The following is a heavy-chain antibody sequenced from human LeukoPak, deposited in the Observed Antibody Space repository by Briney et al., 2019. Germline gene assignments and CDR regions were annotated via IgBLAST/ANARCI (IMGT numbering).Heavy chain of an antibody. CDR3: TRYDSSRFDP. D-gene: IGHD3-3*01. CDR1: GFTFGYYS. Sequence: HPGGSLRLSCVASGFTFGYYSMNWVRQAPGKGLEWVTGIAYDGSRKHYADSVKGRFTISRDNSRNTMDLQMNSLRVEDTAVYHCTRYDSSRFDPWGQGTLVIVSS. J-gene: IGHJ5*02. V-gene: IGHV3-30*03. CDR2: IAYDGSRK.